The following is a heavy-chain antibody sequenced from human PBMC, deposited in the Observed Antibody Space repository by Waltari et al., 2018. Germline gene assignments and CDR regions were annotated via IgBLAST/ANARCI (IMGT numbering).Heavy chain of an antibody. D-gene: IGHD3-22*01. Sequence: QVQLVQSGAEVKKPGSSVKVSCKASGGTFSSYAISWVRQAPGQGLGWMGGISPIFGTANYAQKFQGRVTITADESTSTAYMELSSLRSEDTAVYYCARGSYYYDSSGHIPCEYFQHWGQGTLVTVSS. CDR2: ISPIFGTA. CDR3: ARGSYYYDSSGHIPCEYFQH. CDR1: GGTFSSYA. J-gene: IGHJ1*01. V-gene: IGHV1-69*01.